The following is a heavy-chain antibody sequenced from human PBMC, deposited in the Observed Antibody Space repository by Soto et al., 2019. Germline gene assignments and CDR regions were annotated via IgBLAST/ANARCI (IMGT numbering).Heavy chain of an antibody. D-gene: IGHD5-12*01. CDR3: AREWLRFYYYGMDV. V-gene: IGHV3-48*03. CDR2: ISSSGSTI. J-gene: IGHJ6*02. CDR1: GFTFSSYE. Sequence: RLSCAASGFTFSSYEMNWVRQAPGKGLEWVSYISSSGSTIYYADSVKGRFTISRDNAKNSLYLQMNSLRAEDTAVYYCAREWLRFYYYGMDVWGQGTTVTVPS.